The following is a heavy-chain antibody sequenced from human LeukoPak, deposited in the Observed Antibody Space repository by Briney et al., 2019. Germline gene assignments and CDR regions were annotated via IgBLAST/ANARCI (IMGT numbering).Heavy chain of an antibody. Sequence: GALVKVSCKASGYTFTDYYLHWVRQAPGQGLEWMGWINPNSGGTNSAQKFQGRVTMTRDTSISTAYMDLSRLRSDDTAVYYCARESLDYWGQGTLVTASS. CDR2: INPNSGGT. CDR1: GYTFTDYY. J-gene: IGHJ4*02. CDR3: ARESLDY. V-gene: IGHV1-2*02.